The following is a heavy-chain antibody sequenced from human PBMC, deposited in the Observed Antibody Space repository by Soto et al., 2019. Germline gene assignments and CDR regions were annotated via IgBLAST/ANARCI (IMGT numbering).Heavy chain of an antibody. CDR1: GFTVSRNY. D-gene: IGHD2-2*01. CDR3: ARGLHSESMYLSLAAY. J-gene: IGHJ4*02. V-gene: IGHV3-66*01. Sequence: EVQLVESGGGLVQPGGSLRLSCAGSGFTVSRNYMTRLRQALGKGLEWVSVIYAGGTTYYADSVKGRFMISRDISSNTLSLQIDNLRVEDTAVSYCARGLHSESMYLSLAAYWSQGIVVAVSS. CDR2: IYAGGTT.